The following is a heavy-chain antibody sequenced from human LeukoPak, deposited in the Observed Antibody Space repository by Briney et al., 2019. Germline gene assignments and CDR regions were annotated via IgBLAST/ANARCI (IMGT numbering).Heavy chain of an antibody. CDR2: IYPGDSDT. CDR1: GYSFTSYW. D-gene: IGHD4-17*01. V-gene: IGHV5-51*01. Sequence: GESLKISCKGSGYSFTSYWIGWVRQMPGKGLEWMGIIYPGDSDTRYCPSFQGQVTISADKSISTAYLQWSSLKASDTAMYYCARFIQNGDSTGFFDYWGQGTLVTVSS. J-gene: IGHJ4*02. CDR3: ARFIQNGDSTGFFDY.